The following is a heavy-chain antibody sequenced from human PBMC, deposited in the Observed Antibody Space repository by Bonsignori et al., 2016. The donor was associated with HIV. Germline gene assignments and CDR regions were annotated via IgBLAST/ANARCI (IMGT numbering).Heavy chain of an antibody. CDR3: ARDRGIRGVHEPLDN. V-gene: IGHV1-18*04. J-gene: IGHJ4*02. D-gene: IGHD3-10*01. CDR1: GYSFPFSG. Sequence: ASVKVSCKTSGYSFPFSGSPGCDRAPGQGPEWMGWISLYNGYTNRDYAQHLRDRLTITTDTSTNTVYMELRSLRSVDTAIYFCARDRGIRGVHEPLDNWGQGTLVTVSS. CDR2: ISLYNGYT.